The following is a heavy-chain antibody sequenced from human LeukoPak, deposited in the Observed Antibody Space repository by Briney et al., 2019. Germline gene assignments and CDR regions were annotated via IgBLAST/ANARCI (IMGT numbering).Heavy chain of an antibody. CDR3: AIMHPYYDGSGYWVQ. J-gene: IGHJ4*02. D-gene: IGHD3-22*01. Sequence: GESLRLSCAASGFTFSSYAMSWVRQAPGKGLEWVSGISTSGGSSSYADSVKGRFTISRDNPRSTLHMQMNSLRAEDTALYYCAIMHPYYDGSGYWVQWGQGTLVTVSS. CDR2: ISTSGGSS. CDR1: GFTFSSYA. V-gene: IGHV3-23*01.